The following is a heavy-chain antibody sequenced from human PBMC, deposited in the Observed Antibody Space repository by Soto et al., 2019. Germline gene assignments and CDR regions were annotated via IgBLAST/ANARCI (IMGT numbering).Heavy chain of an antibody. J-gene: IGHJ4*02. CDR1: GASISSDTAA. CDR3: AREVTTRPQFDL. Sequence: PSQPVSRTCAISGASISSDTAACGWIRQSPSRGLEWLGRTYYRSRWFTDYALSVKSRITINPDTSKNQFSLQLNSVTPEDTAVYYCAREVTTRPQFDLWGQGTLVTVSS. CDR2: TYYRSRWFT. V-gene: IGHV6-1*01. D-gene: IGHD1-1*01.